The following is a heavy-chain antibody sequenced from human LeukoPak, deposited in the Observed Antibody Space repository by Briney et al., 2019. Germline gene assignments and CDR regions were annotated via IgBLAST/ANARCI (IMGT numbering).Heavy chain of an antibody. V-gene: IGHV1-46*01. CDR3: ARVMQQLDYFDY. J-gene: IGHJ4*02. CDR1: GYTFTSYY. CDR2: INPSGGST. Sequence: GASVKVSCQASGYTFTSYYMHWVRQAPGQGLEWMGIINPSGGSTSYAQKFQGRVTMTRDTSTSTVYMELSSLRSEDTAVYYCARVMQQLDYFDYWGQGTLVTVSS. D-gene: IGHD6-13*01.